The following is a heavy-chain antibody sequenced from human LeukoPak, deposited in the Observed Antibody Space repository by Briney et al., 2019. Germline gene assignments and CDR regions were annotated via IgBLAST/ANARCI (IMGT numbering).Heavy chain of an antibody. J-gene: IGHJ6*02. V-gene: IGHV3-30-3*01. CDR2: ISYDGSNK. D-gene: IGHD1-1*01. CDR1: GFTFSSSA. Sequence: PGGSLRLSCAASGFTFSSSAMPWVRQVPDKGLEWVAVISYDGSNKYYADSVKGRFTISRDNSKNTLYLQMNNLRADDTAVYYCARDNNDPKRYKSMDVWGQGTTVTVSS. CDR3: ARDNNDPKRYKSMDV.